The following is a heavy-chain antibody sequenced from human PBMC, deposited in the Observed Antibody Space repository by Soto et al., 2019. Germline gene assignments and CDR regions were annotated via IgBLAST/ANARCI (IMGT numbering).Heavy chain of an antibody. V-gene: IGHV3-23*05. D-gene: IGHD2-8*01. J-gene: IGHJ4*02. CDR2: ILSNFNI. Sequence: EVQLLDSGGGLVQPGGSMTLSCAASGFSFRDYTMSWVRQAPGKVLDCILVILSNFNIYYTDSERGRFTISRDTSKNTLYLEINSLRAEDTAIYYCARRGNGYFDYWGQGALVTVSS. CDR1: GFSFRDYT. CDR3: ARRGNGYFDY.